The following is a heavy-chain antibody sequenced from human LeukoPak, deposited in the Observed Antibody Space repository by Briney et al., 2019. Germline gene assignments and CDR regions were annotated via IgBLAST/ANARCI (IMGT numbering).Heavy chain of an antibody. CDR1: GFTFSSYS. J-gene: IGHJ4*02. CDR2: ISSSSSYI. V-gene: IGHV3-21*01. CDR3: ARVVSVGVDTARDY. D-gene: IGHD5-18*01. Sequence: PGGSLRLSCAASGFTFSSYSMNWVRQAPGKGLEWVSSISSSSSYIYYADSVKGRFTISRGNAKNSLYLQMNSLRAEDTAVYYCARVVSVGVDTARDYWGQGTLVTVSS.